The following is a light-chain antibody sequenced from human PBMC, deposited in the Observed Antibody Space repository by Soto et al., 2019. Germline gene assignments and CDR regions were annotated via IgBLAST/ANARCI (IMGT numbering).Light chain of an antibody. CDR1: QNINNW. CDR2: GAS. V-gene: IGKV1-5*01. Sequence: DTQMNQSPSTLSASVGDTVTITCRARQNINNWLAWYQQKPEKVPKLLIYGASTLEDGVPSRFSGSRSGTEFTLSINSLQPDDFATYYCQRYDGYFGQGTKLEIK. CDR3: QRYDGY. J-gene: IGKJ2*01.